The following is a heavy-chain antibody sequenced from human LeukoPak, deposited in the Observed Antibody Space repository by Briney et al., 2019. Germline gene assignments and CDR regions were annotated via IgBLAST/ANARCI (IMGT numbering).Heavy chain of an antibody. Sequence: GGSLRLSCAASGFTFSSYAMSWVRQAPGKGLEWVSAISGSGGSTYYADSVKGRFTISRDNSKNTLYLQMNSLRAEDTAVYYCAKVPRGYSGYDLYYFDYRGQGTLVTVSS. D-gene: IGHD5-12*01. CDR2: ISGSGGST. J-gene: IGHJ4*02. V-gene: IGHV3-23*01. CDR3: AKVPRGYSGYDLYYFDY. CDR1: GFTFSSYA.